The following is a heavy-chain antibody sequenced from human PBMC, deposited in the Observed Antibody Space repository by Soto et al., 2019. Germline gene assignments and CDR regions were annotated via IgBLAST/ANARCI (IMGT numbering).Heavy chain of an antibody. D-gene: IGHD2-2*01. J-gene: IGHJ6*02. CDR3: ARISVVPAQIFYGMDV. CDR2: IYYSGST. V-gene: IGHV4-31*03. Sequence: QVQLQESGPGLVKPSQTLSLTCTVSGGSISSGGYYWSWIRQHPGKGLEWIGYIYYSGSTYYNPSLKSRVTISVDTSKNQFSLKLSSVTAADTAVYYCARISVVPAQIFYGMDVWGQGTTVTVSS. CDR1: GGSISSGGYY.